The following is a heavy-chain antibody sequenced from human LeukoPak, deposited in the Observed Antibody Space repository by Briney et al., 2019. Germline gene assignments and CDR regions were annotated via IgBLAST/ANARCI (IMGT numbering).Heavy chain of an antibody. D-gene: IGHD6-13*01. CDR1: GITLTSNV. J-gene: IGHJ4*02. CDR3: ARDYVAGLSGAGPFEY. V-gene: IGHV3-21*01. CDR2: ISTRSNNI. Sequence: SGGSLRLYCSASGITLTSNVMSWLRQVPGQGREWFSSISTRSNNISYRHSVRGRFTIARDNARNSLFLQMNSLRPEHTAMYYCARDYVAGLSGAGPFEYWSEGTLVTVPS.